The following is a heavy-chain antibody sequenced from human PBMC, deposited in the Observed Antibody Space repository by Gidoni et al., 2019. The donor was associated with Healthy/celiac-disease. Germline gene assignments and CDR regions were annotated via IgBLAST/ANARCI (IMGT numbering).Heavy chain of an antibody. Sequence: EVQLLESGGGLVQPGGSLSISCAASGFTFSSYAMSWVRQAPGKVLEWVSAISGSGGSTYYADSVKGRFTTSRDNSKNTLYLQMNSLIAEDTAVYYCAKRAGSSSSRGDYWGQGTLVTVSS. V-gene: IGHV3-23*01. CDR2: ISGSGGST. CDR3: AKRAGSSSSRGDY. D-gene: IGHD6-6*01. CDR1: GFTFSSYA. J-gene: IGHJ4*02.